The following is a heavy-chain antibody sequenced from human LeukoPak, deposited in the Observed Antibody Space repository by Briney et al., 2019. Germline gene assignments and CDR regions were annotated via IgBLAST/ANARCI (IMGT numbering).Heavy chain of an antibody. V-gene: IGHV4-34*01. CDR2: INHSGST. D-gene: IGHD1-1*01. J-gene: IGHJ3*02. CDR1: VGAFSGYY. CDR3: GRGSRLTGTFEI. Sequence: LGTLSLTRALYVGAFSGYYWSWIRQPPGKGLEGIGEINHSGSTKYSPSITSRVTTSIHTSKSQFSLKPSSVTAARTALYYCGRGSRLTGTFEIWGEGTKVTVS.